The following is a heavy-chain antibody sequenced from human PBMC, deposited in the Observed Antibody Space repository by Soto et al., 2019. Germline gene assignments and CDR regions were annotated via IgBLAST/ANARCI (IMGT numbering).Heavy chain of an antibody. J-gene: IGHJ4*02. CDR3: AKIPYDFWSGYIDY. V-gene: IGHV3-23*01. CDR1: GFTFSSYA. D-gene: IGHD3-3*01. Sequence: GGSLRLSCAASGFTFSSYAMSWFRQAPGKGLEWVSAISGSGGSTYYADSVKGRFTISRDNSKNTLYLQMNSLRAEDTAVYYCAKIPYDFWSGYIDYWGQGTLVTVSS. CDR2: ISGSGGST.